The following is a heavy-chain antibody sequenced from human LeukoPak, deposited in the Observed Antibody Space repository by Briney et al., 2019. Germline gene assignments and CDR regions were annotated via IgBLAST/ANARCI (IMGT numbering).Heavy chain of an antibody. CDR3: ARDLPSTSNWELDY. Sequence: ASVKVSCKASGYTFIDYYIHWVRQPPGHGLEWMGRINPNRGGSNYEQNFQGKVTMTMGTSISTAYMELSRLRSDGRAVYYCARDLPSTSNWELDYWGQGTLVTVSS. CDR2: INPNRGGS. J-gene: IGHJ4*02. CDR1: GYTFIDYY. D-gene: IGHD7-27*01. V-gene: IGHV1-2*06.